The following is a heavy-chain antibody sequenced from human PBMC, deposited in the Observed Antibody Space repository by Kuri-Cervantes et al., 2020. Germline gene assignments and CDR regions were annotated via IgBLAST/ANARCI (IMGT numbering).Heavy chain of an antibody. CDR2: FDPEDGET. J-gene: IGHJ4*02. CDR3: ARDQVPYNGWGPLRGYSYGWYY. V-gene: IGHV1-24*01. CDR1: GYTLTELS. Sequence: ASVKVSCKVSGYTLTELSMHWVRQAPGKGLEWMGGFDPEDGETIYAQKFQGRVTMTEDTSTDTAYMELSSLRSEDTAVYYCARDQVPYNGWGPLRGYSYGWYYWGQGTLVTVSS. D-gene: IGHD5-18*01.